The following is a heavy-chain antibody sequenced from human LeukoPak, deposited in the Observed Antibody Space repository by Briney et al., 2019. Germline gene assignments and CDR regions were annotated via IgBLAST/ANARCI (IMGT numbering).Heavy chain of an antibody. CDR1: GGSISSGSYY. D-gene: IGHD3-10*01. Sequence: SETLSLTCTVSGGSISSGSYYWSWIRQPAGKGLEWIGRIYTSGSTNYNPSLKSRVTISVDTSKNQFSLQLNSVTPEDTAVYYCARARLHHTYGSGTNFDYWGQGTLVTVTS. CDR2: IYTSGST. V-gene: IGHV4-61*02. J-gene: IGHJ4*02. CDR3: ARARLHHTYGSGTNFDY.